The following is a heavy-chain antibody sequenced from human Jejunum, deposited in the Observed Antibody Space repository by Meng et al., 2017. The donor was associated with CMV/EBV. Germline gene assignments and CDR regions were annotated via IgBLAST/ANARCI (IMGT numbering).Heavy chain of an antibody. CDR1: GFTFSIYA. D-gene: IGHD2-2*01. V-gene: IGHV3-23*01. Sequence: ASGFTFSIYALTWVRQAPGKGLEWVSAISGSDSSTFYADSVKGRFNISRDNSENTLYLQMNSLRDEDMGVYYCAKSLSSASWDYWGQGTLVTVSS. J-gene: IGHJ4*02. CDR3: AKSLSSASWDY. CDR2: ISGSDSST.